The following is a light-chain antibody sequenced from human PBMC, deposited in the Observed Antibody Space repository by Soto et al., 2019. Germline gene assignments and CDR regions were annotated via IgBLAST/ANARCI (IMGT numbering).Light chain of an antibody. J-gene: IGLJ2*01. CDR2: EVN. Sequence: QSALTQPASVSGSPGQSITISCTGTNGDVGSYDLVSWYQRYPGEAPKLIIYEVNKRTSGISNRFSGSKSGNTASLTISGLQAEDEAEYDCCSYAGSNSLIFGGGTQLTVL. V-gene: IGLV2-23*02. CDR1: NGDVGSYDL. CDR3: CSYAGSNSLI.